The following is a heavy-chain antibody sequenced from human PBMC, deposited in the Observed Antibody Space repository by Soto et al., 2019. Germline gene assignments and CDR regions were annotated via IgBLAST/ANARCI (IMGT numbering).Heavy chain of an antibody. CDR1: GGSISSYY. V-gene: IGHV4-59*01. CDR2: SYYSGST. Sequence: QVQLQESGPGLVKPSETLSLTCTVSGGSISSYYWSWIRQPPGKGLEWIGYSYYSGSTNYNPSLTSRVTISVETSKPQYSLKPSSVTAAATDVYYWEKFRGYYDMRLEFPAFHPSGQGTLVTVAS. CDR3: EKFRGYYDMRLEFPAFHP. J-gene: IGHJ5*02. D-gene: IGHD3-9*01.